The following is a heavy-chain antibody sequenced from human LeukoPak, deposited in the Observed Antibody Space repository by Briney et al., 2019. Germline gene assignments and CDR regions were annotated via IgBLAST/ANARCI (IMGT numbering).Heavy chain of an antibody. D-gene: IGHD3-22*01. V-gene: IGHV4-4*02. Sequence: PSGTLSLTCAVSGGSINSNNWWSWVRQHPGKGLEWIGYIFYSGSTYYNPSLKSRVTISVDTSKNQFSLKLSSVTAADTAVYYCARVTSSGYFGIDYWGQGTLVTVSS. CDR2: IFYSGST. J-gene: IGHJ4*02. CDR3: ARVTSSGYFGIDY. CDR1: GGSINSNNW.